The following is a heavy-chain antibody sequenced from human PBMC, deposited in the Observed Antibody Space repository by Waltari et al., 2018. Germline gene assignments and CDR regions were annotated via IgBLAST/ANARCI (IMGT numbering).Heavy chain of an antibody. D-gene: IGHD2-2*03. V-gene: IGHV4-38-2*01. CDR3: SRQVLGYCTSAACRRLES. CDR1: GYAVNSGFY. Sequence: QVQLLESGPGLVKSSETLSLTCDVSGYAVNSGFYWGWIRQAPGEGLEWVATGYPDGTTFYNPSLKSRLSVSMDTSKNQIALTLKSVTAADTAVYHCSRQVLGYCTSAACRRLESWGQGTLVTVSS. J-gene: IGHJ4*02. CDR2: GYPDGTT.